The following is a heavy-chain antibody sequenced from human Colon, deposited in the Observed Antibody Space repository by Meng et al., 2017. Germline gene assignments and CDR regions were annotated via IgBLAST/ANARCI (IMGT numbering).Heavy chain of an antibody. CDR3: ARHKEYSFDY. CDR1: GDSVSNNNW. Sequence: SETLSLTCAVSGDSVSNNNWWSWVRQPPGEGLEWIGEVYHAGYANYNPSLKSRLTISVDKSKNQFSLDLSSVTAADTALYYCARHKEYSFDYWGQGALVTVSS. J-gene: IGHJ4*02. D-gene: IGHD3-10*01. CDR2: VYHAGYA. V-gene: IGHV4-4*02.